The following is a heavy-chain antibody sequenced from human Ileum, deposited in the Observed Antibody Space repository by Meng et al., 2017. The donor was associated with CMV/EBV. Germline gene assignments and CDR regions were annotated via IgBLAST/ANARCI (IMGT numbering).Heavy chain of an antibody. CDR1: GFTFSSYA. J-gene: IGHJ6*02. Sequence: GESLKISCAASGFTFSSYAMHWVRQAPGKGLEYVSAISSNGGSTYYADSVKGRFTISRDNSKNTLYLQMGSLRAEDMAVYYCAREAEDGIDVWGQGTTVTVSS. D-gene: IGHD2-15*01. V-gene: IGHV3-64*02. CDR3: AREAEDGIDV. CDR2: ISSNGGST.